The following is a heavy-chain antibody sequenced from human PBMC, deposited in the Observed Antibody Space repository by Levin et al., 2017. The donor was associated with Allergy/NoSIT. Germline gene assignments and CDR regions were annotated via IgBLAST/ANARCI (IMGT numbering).Heavy chain of an antibody. CDR1: GFTFSDYY. V-gene: IGHV3-11*01. Sequence: PGGSLRLSCAASGFTFSDYYMSWIRQAPGKGLEWVSYISSSGSTIYYADSVKGRFTISRDNAKNSLYLQMNSLRAEDTAVYYCARDKVVVVPNLYYYYYGMDVWGQGTTVTVS. J-gene: IGHJ6*02. D-gene: IGHD2-2*01. CDR2: ISSSGSTI. CDR3: ARDKVVVVPNLYYYYYGMDV.